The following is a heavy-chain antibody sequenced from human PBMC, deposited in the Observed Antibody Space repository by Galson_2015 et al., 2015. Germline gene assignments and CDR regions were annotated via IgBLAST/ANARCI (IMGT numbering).Heavy chain of an antibody. D-gene: IGHD3-10*01. Sequence: PALVKPTQTLTLTCTFSGFSLSTSGMCVSWIRQPPGKALEWLALIDWDDDKYYSTSLKTRLTISKDTSKNLVVLTMTNMDPADTATYYCARVSGSYTLDAFDTWGQGTMVTVSS. J-gene: IGHJ3*02. CDR1: GFSLSTSGMC. CDR3: ARVSGSYTLDAFDT. CDR2: IDWDDDK. V-gene: IGHV2-70*01.